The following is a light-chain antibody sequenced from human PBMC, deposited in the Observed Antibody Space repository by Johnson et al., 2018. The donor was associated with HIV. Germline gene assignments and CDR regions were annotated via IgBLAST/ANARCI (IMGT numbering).Light chain of an antibody. Sequence: QSVLTQPPSVSAAPRQKVTISCSGSSSNIGNNYVSWFQHLPGSAPKLLIYEDNKRPSGIPDRFSGSKSGATATLGITGLQTGDEADYYCGIWDASLSPLYVFGSGTTITVL. J-gene: IGLJ1*01. CDR3: GIWDASLSPLYV. CDR1: SSNIGNNY. CDR2: EDN. V-gene: IGLV1-51*02.